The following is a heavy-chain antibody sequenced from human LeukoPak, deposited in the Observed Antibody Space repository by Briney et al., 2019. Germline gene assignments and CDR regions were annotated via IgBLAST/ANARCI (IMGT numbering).Heavy chain of an antibody. D-gene: IGHD3-9*01. V-gene: IGHV4-59*12. CDR2: IDYSGST. J-gene: IGHJ4*02. CDR3: ARVLGYFDWLIDY. CDR1: GGSISSYY. Sequence: WETLSLTCTVSGGSISSYYWSWIRQPPGKGLEWMGYIDYSGSTNYNPSLKSRVTISVDTSKNQFSLKLSSVTAADTAVYYWARVLGYFDWLIDYWGQGTLVTVSS.